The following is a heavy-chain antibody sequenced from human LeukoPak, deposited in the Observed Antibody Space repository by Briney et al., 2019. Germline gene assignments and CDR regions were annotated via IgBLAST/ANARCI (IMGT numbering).Heavy chain of an antibody. CDR1: GFTFSSYS. CDR2: ISSSSSYI. D-gene: IGHD6-13*01. V-gene: IGHV3-21*01. CDR3: ARADAAAAGFDY. Sequence: GGSLRLSCAASGFTFSSYSMNWVRQAPWKGLEWVSSISSSSSYIYYADSVKGRFTISRDNAKNSLYLQMNSLRAEDTAVYYCARADAAAAGFDYWGQGTLVTVSS. J-gene: IGHJ4*02.